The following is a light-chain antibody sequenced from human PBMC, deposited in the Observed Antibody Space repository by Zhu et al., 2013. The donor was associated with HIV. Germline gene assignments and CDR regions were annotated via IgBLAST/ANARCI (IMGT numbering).Light chain of an antibody. V-gene: IGLV3-1*01. J-gene: IGLJ1*01. CDR3: QVWDSSSDHYV. CDR2: QDI. Sequence: SYELTQPPSVSVSPGQTASITCSGDKLGDKYACWYQQKSGQSPVLVIYQDIKRPSGIPERFSGSNLGNTATLTVSRVEAGDEADYYCQVWDSSSDHYVFGTGTKVTVL. CDR1: KLGDKY.